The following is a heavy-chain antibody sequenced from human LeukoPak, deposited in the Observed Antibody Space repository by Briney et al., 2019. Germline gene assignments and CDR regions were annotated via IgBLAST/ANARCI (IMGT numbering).Heavy chain of an antibody. J-gene: IGHJ4*02. V-gene: IGHV1-3*01. CDR3: ARGPEYSYGYSDY. CDR1: GYTFTNHA. CDR2: INAADGNT. Sequence: GASVKVSCKASGYTFTNHAMHWVRQAPGQGFEWMGWINAADGNTKYSQKFQGRVTITRDTSASIVYMELSSLRSEDTAVYYCARGPEYSYGYSDYWGQGTLVTVSS. D-gene: IGHD5-18*01.